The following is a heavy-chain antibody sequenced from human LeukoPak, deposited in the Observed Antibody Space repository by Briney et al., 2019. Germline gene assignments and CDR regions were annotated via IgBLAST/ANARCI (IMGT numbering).Heavy chain of an antibody. CDR1: GYTFNSYE. CDR2: IYTDDTI. J-gene: IGHJ4*02. CDR3: ARASNSPFDY. Sequence: GGSLRLSCVVSGYTFNSYEFSWVRQTPGKGLEWISHIYTDDTIYQADSVKGRFTISRDNAKNSLYLQMSSLRAEDTAVYYCARASNSPFDYWGQGTLVTVSS. V-gene: IGHV3-48*03. D-gene: IGHD2-21*01.